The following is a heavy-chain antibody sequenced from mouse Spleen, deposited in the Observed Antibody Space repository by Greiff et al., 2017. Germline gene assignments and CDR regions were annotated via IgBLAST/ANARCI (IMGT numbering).Heavy chain of an antibody. CDR3: AREARHRYDY. CDR1: GFTFSSYG. V-gene: IGHV5-6-3*01. D-gene: IGHD2-14*01. J-gene: IGHJ2*01. Sequence: EVHLVESGGGLVQPGGSLELSCAASGFTFSSYGMSWVRQTPDKRLELVATINSNGGSTYYPDSVKGRFTISRDNAKNTLYLQMSSLKSEDTAMYYCAREARHRYDYWGQGTTLTVSS. CDR2: INSNGGST.